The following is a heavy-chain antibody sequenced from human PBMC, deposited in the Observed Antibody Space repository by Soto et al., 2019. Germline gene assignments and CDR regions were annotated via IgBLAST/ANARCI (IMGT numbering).Heavy chain of an antibody. CDR2: ISYDGSSQ. CDR1: GFTFSSCA. V-gene: IGHV3-30*04. D-gene: IGHD3-22*01. Sequence: GGSLRLSCAASGFTFSSCAMHWVRQAPGKGLEWVAVISYDGSSQYYADSVKGRFTISRDSSKNTLYLQMNSLRADDTAVYYCAKGSSYYYDSSGYNDAFDIWGQGTMVTVSS. J-gene: IGHJ3*02. CDR3: AKGSSYYYDSSGYNDAFDI.